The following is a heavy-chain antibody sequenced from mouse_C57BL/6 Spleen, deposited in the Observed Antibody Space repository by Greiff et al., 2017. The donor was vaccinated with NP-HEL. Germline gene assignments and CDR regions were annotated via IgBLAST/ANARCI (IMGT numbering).Heavy chain of an antibody. V-gene: IGHV1-75*01. J-gene: IGHJ4*01. CDR3: ASFYYGSSYEYYYAMDY. D-gene: IGHD1-1*01. Sequence: VQLQQSGPELVKPGASVKISCKASGYTFTDYYINWVKQRPGQGLEWIGWIFPGSGSTYYNEKFKGKATLTVDKSSSTAYMLLSSLTSEDSAVYFCASFYYGSSYEYYYAMDYWGQGTSVTVSS. CDR2: IFPGSGST. CDR1: GYTFTDYY.